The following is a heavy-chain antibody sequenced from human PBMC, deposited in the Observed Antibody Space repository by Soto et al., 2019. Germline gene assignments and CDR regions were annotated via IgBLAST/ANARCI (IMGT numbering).Heavy chain of an antibody. Sequence: QITLKESGPSLVKPTQTLTLTCTFSGFSLTTSGVGVGWIRQPPGKAPEWLALIYWNDDKRYSPSLQSRLTIPKDTSKTQLVLTLTNIDPVDTSTYYCANRLGSRGSFDCWGQGSLVSVSS. D-gene: IGHD6-25*01. CDR3: ANRLGSRGSFDC. CDR2: IYWNDDK. CDR1: GFSLTTSGVG. V-gene: IGHV2-5*01. J-gene: IGHJ4*02.